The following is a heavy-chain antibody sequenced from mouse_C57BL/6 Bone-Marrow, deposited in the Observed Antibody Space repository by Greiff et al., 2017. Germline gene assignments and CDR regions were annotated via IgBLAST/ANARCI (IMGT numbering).Heavy chain of an antibody. CDR2: IYPGNSDT. Sequence: VQLQQSGTVLARPGASVKMSCKTSGYTFTSYWMHWVKQRPGQGLEWIGAIYPGNSDTSYNQKFKGKAKLTAVTSASTAYMELSSLTNEDSAVYYWTRFPLYYDYDWFAYWGQGTLVTVSA. CDR1: GYTFTSYW. CDR3: TRFPLYYDYDWFAY. D-gene: IGHD2-4*01. V-gene: IGHV1-5*01. J-gene: IGHJ3*01.